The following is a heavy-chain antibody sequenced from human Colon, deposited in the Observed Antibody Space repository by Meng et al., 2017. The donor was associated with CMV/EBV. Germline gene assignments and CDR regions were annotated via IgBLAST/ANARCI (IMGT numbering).Heavy chain of an antibody. CDR3: ARGGWSSSWYFFDH. Sequence: ASVKVSCKTSGYMFTKYGIGWVRQAPGQGLEWVGWISGYNDKTDYAQKFQDRVTMTTDTTTNTGYMELRGLTSDDTAVYYCARGGWSSSWYFFDHWGQGTLVTVS. CDR2: ISGYNDKT. D-gene: IGHD6-13*01. V-gene: IGHV1-18*01. CDR1: GYMFTKYG. J-gene: IGHJ4*02.